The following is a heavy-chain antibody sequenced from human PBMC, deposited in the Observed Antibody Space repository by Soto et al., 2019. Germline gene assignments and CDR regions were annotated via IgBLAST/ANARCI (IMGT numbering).Heavy chain of an antibody. CDR3: AGGAMVTPYYYGLDV. J-gene: IGHJ6*02. V-gene: IGHV3-23*01. CDR2: TSGSGHYI. Sequence: EVRLLESGGGLVQPGGSLRLYCAGSGFTSSNYSMSWVRQAPGKGLEWVSTTSGSGHYIQYRDSVNGRFTISRDNSKNTLYLQMNSLRAEDTAVYYCAGGAMVTPYYYGLDVWGQGTTVTVSS. CDR1: GFTSSNYS. D-gene: IGHD5-18*01.